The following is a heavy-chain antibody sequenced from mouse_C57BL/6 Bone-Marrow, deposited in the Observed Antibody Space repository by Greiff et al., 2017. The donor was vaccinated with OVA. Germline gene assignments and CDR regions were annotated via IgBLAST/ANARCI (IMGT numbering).Heavy chain of an antibody. CDR2: IHPNSGST. CDR1: GYTFTSSW. Sequence: QVQLQQPGAELVKPGASVKLSCKASGYTFTSSWMHWVKQRPGQGLEWIGMIHPNSGSTNYNEKFKSKATLTVDKSSSTAYMQLSSLTSEDSAVYVSARTRGWFLHAYWGKGSGITVSS. J-gene: IGHJ2*03. D-gene: IGHD2-3*01. CDR3: ARTRGWFLHAY. V-gene: IGHV1-64*01.